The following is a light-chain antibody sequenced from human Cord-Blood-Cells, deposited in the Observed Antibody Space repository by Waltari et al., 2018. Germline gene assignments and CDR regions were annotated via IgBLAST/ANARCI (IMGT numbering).Light chain of an antibody. V-gene: IGLV3-27*01. CDR1: VLAKKY. CDR3: YSAADNNLV. J-gene: IGLJ3*02. CDR2: KDS. Sequence: SYELTQPSSVSVSPGQTARITRSGDVLAKKYARWYQQKPGQAPVLVIYKDSERPSGIPERFSGSSSGTTVTLTISGAQVEDGADYYCYSAADNNLVFGGGTKLTVL.